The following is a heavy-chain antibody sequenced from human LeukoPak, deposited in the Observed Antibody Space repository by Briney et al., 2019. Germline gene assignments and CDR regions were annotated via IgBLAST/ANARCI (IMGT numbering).Heavy chain of an antibody. J-gene: IGHJ4*02. D-gene: IGHD5-24*01. V-gene: IGHV3-7*01. Sequence: GGSLRLSCAASGFTFTTYWMSWVRQAPGKGLEWVANIDNAGSDKYYVDSVEGRFTISRDNAKNSLYLQMNSLRAEDTAVYYCARERWLQPDYWGQGILVTVSS. CDR2: IDNAGSDK. CDR3: ARERWLQPDY. CDR1: GFTFTTYW.